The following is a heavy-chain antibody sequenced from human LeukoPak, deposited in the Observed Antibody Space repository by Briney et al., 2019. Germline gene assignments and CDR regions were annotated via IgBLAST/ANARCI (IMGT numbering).Heavy chain of an antibody. J-gene: IGHJ4*02. CDR3: ARQPLSYSGYDQFDY. D-gene: IGHD5-12*01. CDR2: IYPGDSDT. CDR1: GCSFTSYW. Sequence: GESLKISCKGSGCSFTSYWIGWVRQMPGKGLEWMGIIYPGDSDTRYSPSFQGQVTISADKSITTAYLQWSSLKASDTAMYYCARQPLSYSGYDQFDYWGQGTLVTVSS. V-gene: IGHV5-51*01.